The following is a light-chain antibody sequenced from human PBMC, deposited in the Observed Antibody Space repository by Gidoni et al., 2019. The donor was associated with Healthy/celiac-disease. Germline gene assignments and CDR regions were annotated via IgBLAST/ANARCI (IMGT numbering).Light chain of an antibody. V-gene: IGKV3-20*01. Sequence: EIVLTQSPGTLSLSPGERATLSCRASQSVSSSYLAWYQQKPGQAPRLLIYGASSRATGIPDRFSGSGSGTDFTLTISRLEPEDFAVYYWQQYGSSPRTFGQXTKVEIK. CDR2: GAS. CDR3: QQYGSSPRT. CDR1: QSVSSSY. J-gene: IGKJ1*01.